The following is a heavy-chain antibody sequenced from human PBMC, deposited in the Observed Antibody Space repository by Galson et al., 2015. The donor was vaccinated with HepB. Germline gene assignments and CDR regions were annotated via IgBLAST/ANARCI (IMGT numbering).Heavy chain of an antibody. Sequence: SLRLSCAACGFTFTSYGMSWVRQAPGKGLECVSAISRAADTSDYADSVKGRFTVSRDSSTNTLYLQMNGLRADDTAIYYCVRGTTAPDYWGQGTLVTVSS. CDR1: GFTFTSYG. J-gene: IGHJ4*02. V-gene: IGHV3-23*01. CDR3: VRGTTAPDY. D-gene: IGHD2/OR15-2a*01. CDR2: ISRAADTS.